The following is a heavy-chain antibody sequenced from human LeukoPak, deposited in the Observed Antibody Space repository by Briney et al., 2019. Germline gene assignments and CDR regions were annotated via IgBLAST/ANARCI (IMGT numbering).Heavy chain of an antibody. J-gene: IGHJ6*03. Sequence: TGGSLRLSCAASGFTFSNYWMHWVRQAPGKGLVWVSRISNDGSSTNYADSAKGRFTISRDNAKNSLYLQMNSLRAEDTALYYCAREGIAASGPYYYYYMDVWGKGTTVTVSS. CDR2: ISNDGSST. CDR1: GFTFSNYW. V-gene: IGHV3-74*01. D-gene: IGHD6-13*01. CDR3: AREGIAASGPYYYYYMDV.